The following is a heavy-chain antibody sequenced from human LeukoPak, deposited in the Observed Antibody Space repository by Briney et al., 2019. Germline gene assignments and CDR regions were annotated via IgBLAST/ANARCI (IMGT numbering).Heavy chain of an antibody. V-gene: IGHV3-30*18. CDR3: AKPLALDWLLQSFNWFDR. J-gene: IGHJ5*02. CDR1: GFTFSSYV. Sequence: GRSLRLSCAASGFTFSSYVMHWVRQAPGKGLEWAAATLYDGSNKYYADSVRGRFTISRDNSKNTLYLQMNSVRAEDTAVYYCAKPLALDWLLQSFNWFDRWGQGTLVTVSS. CDR2: TLYDGSNK. D-gene: IGHD3-9*01.